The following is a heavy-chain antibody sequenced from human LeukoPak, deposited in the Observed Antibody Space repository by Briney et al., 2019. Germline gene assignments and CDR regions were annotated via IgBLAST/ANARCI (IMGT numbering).Heavy chain of an antibody. CDR1: GFTFSSYE. CDR2: ISSSGSTI. D-gene: IGHD6-19*01. V-gene: IGHV3-48*03. CDR3: ARAEQWLVYGH. J-gene: IGHJ4*02. Sequence: GGSLRLSCAASGFTFSSYEMNWVRQAPGKGLEWVSYISSSGSTIYYADSVKGRFTISRDNAKNSLYLQMNSLRAEDTAVYYCARAEQWLVYGHWGQGTLVTVSS.